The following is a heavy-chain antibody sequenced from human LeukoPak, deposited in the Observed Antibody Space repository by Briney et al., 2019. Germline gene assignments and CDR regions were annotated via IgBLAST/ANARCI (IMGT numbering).Heavy chain of an antibody. CDR1: GYSISSGYY. CDR2: IYHSGST. Sequence: SETLSLTCTVSGYSISSGYYWGWIRQPPGKGLEWIGSIYHSGSTYYNPSLKSRVTISVDTSKNQFSLRLSSVTAADTAVYYCARARGELTTEIDYWGQGTLVTVSS. V-gene: IGHV4-38-2*02. J-gene: IGHJ4*02. CDR3: ARARGELTTEIDY. D-gene: IGHD4-11*01.